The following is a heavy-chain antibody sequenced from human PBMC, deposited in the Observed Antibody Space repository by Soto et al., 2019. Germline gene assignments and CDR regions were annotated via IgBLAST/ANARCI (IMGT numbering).Heavy chain of an antibody. Sequence: SETLSLTCTVSGYSISSGYHWAWIRQPPGKGLEWLGSVHYSGNTYYNPSLKSRXXXXXDKSKXXFSLNLSSVTAADTAVYYCARXDRVVAEGRWFDPWGXGTLVTVSS. CDR3: ARXDRVVAEGRWFDP. V-gene: IGHV4-38-2*02. J-gene: IGHJ5*02. CDR1: GYSISSGYH. D-gene: IGHD2-15*01. CDR2: VHYSGNT.